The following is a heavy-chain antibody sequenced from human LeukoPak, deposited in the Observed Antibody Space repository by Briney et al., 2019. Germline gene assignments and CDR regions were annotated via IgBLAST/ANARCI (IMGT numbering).Heavy chain of an antibody. CDR1: GFTFSSYS. CDR2: ISSTSSYI. Sequence: PGGSLRLSCAGSGFTFSSYSMNWVRQAPGKGLEWVSSISSTSSYIYYADSLKGRFTISRDNSKNTLYLQMNSLRAEDTAVYYCARDIPSSRYCSGGSCLYYGMDVWGQGTTVTVSS. V-gene: IGHV3-21*01. CDR3: ARDIPSSRYCSGGSCLYYGMDV. J-gene: IGHJ6*02. D-gene: IGHD2-15*01.